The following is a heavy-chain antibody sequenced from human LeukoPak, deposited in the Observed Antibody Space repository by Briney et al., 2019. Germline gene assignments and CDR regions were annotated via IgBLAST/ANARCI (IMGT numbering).Heavy chain of an antibody. V-gene: IGHV4-59*08. CDR2: IYYSGSP. D-gene: IGHD6-19*01. CDR3: ARHGSGWTLDY. CDR1: GGSVSSYY. J-gene: IGHJ4*02. Sequence: KPSETLSLTCTASGGSVSSYYWSWIRQPPGKGLEWIGYIYYSGSPNFNPSLKSRVTLSLDTSKNQFSLNLSYVTAADTAVYYCARHGSGWTLDYWGQGTQVTVSS.